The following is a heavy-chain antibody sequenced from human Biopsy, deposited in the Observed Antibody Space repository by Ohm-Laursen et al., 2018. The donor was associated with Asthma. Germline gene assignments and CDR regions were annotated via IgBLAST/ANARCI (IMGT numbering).Heavy chain of an antibody. V-gene: IGHV1-8*01. CDR3: AKARCYYFYCDMEV. CDR1: GYTFINNG. D-gene: IGHD3-3*01. J-gene: IGHJ6*02. CDR2: MNPNSGNT. Sequence: SVKVSCKASGYTFINNGNNWVRQAAGQGLEWMGWMNPNSGNTGYAQKFHGRVTMTRDTSINTVYMELSSLRSDDTAVLYCAKARCYYFYCDMEVWGQRTTVTVSS.